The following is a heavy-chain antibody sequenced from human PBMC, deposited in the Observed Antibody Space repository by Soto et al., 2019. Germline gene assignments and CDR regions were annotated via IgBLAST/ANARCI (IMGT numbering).Heavy chain of an antibody. V-gene: IGHV4-4*02. Sequence: QVQLQESGPGLVKPSGTLSLTCAVSGVSISIPNWWAWVRQAPGKGLEWIGEIDHSGTTNYNPSLNSRVTISLDRSKNQFSLRLSSVAAADTAVYFCERGKFDAFDIWGQGTMVTVSS. CDR2: IDHSGTT. J-gene: IGHJ3*02. CDR1: GVSISIPNW. CDR3: ERGKFDAFDI.